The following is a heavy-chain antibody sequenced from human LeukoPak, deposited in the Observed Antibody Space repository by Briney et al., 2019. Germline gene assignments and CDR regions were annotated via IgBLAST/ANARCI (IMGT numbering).Heavy chain of an antibody. Sequence: ASVKVSCKASGYSFPSYGISWMLQAPGQGLEWMGWISAYNGNTKYAQKLQGRVTMTTDTSTTTAYMELRSLRSDDTAVYYCARGVGRLSGSYPNYYMDVWGKGTTVTVSS. V-gene: IGHV1-18*01. J-gene: IGHJ6*03. D-gene: IGHD1-26*01. CDR3: ARGVGRLSGSYPNYYMDV. CDR2: ISAYNGNT. CDR1: GYSFPSYG.